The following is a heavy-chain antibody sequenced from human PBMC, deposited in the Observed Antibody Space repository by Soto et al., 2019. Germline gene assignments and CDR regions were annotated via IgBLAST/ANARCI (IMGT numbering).Heavy chain of an antibody. Sequence: QVQFMQSGAEVKKPGASVKVSCKASGYTFNSHAIHWVRQAPGQRPEWLGWINAGNGNTYYSEKCEGRVTFTRDTAATTVNMELTRLTSEDTAIYYCGRDQSGIGYYVDWFDPWGQGTLVTVSS. J-gene: IGHJ5*02. CDR1: GYTFNSHA. CDR3: GRDQSGIGYYVDWFDP. V-gene: IGHV1-3*01. D-gene: IGHD3-10*02. CDR2: INAGNGNT.